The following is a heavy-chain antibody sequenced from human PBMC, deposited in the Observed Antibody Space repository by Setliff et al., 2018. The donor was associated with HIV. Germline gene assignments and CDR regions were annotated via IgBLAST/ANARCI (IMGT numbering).Heavy chain of an antibody. CDR3: AGAPTLFGVEYYYYFGMDV. Sequence: GASVKVSCKASGYTFSDYFIHWVRQAPGQALEWMGRINPNSGVTTYAQNFQGRVAMTRDTSINTSYLELTRLRSDDTAVYYCAGAPTLFGVEYYYYFGMDVWGQGTTVTVSS. J-gene: IGHJ6*02. D-gene: IGHD3-3*01. CDR2: INPNSGVT. V-gene: IGHV1-2*06. CDR1: GYTFSDYF.